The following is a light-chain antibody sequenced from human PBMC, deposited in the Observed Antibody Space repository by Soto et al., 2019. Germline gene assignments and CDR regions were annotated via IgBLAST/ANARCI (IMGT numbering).Light chain of an antibody. CDR1: PNIHTW. CDR3: QQHESYPRT. CDR2: AAS. V-gene: IGKV1-5*03. Sequence: DIQMTQSPSTLSASVDDRVTITCRASPNIHTWLAWYQHKPGKAHSLLIYAASSLESGVPSRFSGSGSGTEFTLTISSLQPDDFATYYCQQHESYPRTFGQGTKVEMK. J-gene: IGKJ1*01.